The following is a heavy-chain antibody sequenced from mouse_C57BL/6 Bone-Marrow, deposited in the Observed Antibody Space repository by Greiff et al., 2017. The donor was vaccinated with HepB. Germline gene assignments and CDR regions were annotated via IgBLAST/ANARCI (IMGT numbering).Heavy chain of an antibody. CDR1: GYTFTSYG. Sequence: VQLQQSGAELARPGASVKLSCKASGYTFTSYGIRWVKQRPGQGLEWIGEIYPRSGNTYYNEKFKGKATLTVDKSSSTAYMELRSLTSEDSAVDLCARGGVSGTRQCFDVWGTGTTVTVSS. J-gene: IGHJ1*03. D-gene: IGHD1-3*01. CDR3: ARGGVSGTRQCFDV. V-gene: IGHV1-81*01. CDR2: IYPRSGNT.